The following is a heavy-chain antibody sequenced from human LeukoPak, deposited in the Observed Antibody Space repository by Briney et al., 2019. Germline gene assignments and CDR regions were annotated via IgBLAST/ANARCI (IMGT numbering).Heavy chain of an antibody. D-gene: IGHD3-10*02. J-gene: IGHJ4*02. V-gene: IGHV3-11*01. CDR1: GFTFSDYY. Sequence: PGGSLRLSCAASGFTFSDYYMSWIRQAPGKGLEWVSYISSSGSTIYYADSVKGRFTISRDNAKNSLYLQMNSLRAEDTAVYYCAKDIAPYVRQFDDYWGQGTLVTVSS. CDR3: AKDIAPYVRQFDDY. CDR2: ISSSGSTI.